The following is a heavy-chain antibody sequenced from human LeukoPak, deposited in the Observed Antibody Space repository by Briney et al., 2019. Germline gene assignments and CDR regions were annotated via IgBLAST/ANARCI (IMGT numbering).Heavy chain of an antibody. CDR2: INHSGST. CDR1: GGSFSGYY. CDR3: ARGSVRYCSGGSCYSVRWFDP. Sequence: PSETLSLTCAVYGGSFSGYYWSWIRQPPGKGLEWIGEINHSGSTNYNPSLKSRVTISVDTSKNQFSLKLSSVTAADTAVYYCARGSVRYCSGGSCYSVRWFDPWGQGTLVTVSS. D-gene: IGHD2-15*01. V-gene: IGHV4-34*01. J-gene: IGHJ5*02.